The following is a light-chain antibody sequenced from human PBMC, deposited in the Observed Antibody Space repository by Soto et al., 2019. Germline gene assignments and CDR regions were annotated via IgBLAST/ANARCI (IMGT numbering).Light chain of an antibody. CDR1: SPNIGSNF. CDR3: AAWDDSLKSVV. Sequence: QPVLTQPPSASGTPGQRVAISCSGSSPNIGSNFAYWYQHFPGTAPKLLILRNNQRPSGVPDRFSASKSGTSASLSISGLRPEDEDDYYCAAWDDSLKSVVFGGGTKLTVL. J-gene: IGLJ2*01. V-gene: IGLV1-47*01. CDR2: RNN.